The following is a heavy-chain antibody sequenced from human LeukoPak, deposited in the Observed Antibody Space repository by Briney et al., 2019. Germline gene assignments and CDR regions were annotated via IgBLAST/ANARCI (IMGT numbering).Heavy chain of an antibody. CDR2: IDSNGVTT. Sequence: PGGSLRLSCEVSGFAFSSYVMSWVRQAPGNGLEWVSAIDSNGVTTNYADSVKGRFTIPRDNSKNTLYLQLSSLRVEDTAVYYCAKGDDFLADYRYRFDYWGQGTLVTVSS. D-gene: IGHD3-9*01. CDR3: AKGDDFLADYRYRFDY. J-gene: IGHJ4*02. CDR1: GFAFSSYV. V-gene: IGHV3-23*01.